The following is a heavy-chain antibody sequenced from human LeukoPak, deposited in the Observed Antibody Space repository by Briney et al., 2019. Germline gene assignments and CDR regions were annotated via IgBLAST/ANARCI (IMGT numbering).Heavy chain of an antibody. Sequence: GGSLRLSCAASGFTFSDYYMSWIRQSPGKRLEWVSYITYSGTTIYYADSVKGRFTISRDNAKSSLYLQMNSLRAEDTAVYYCARGTAAGGSAAFDIWGQGTMVTVSS. CDR2: ITYSGTTI. D-gene: IGHD3-10*01. CDR3: ARGTAAGGSAAFDI. CDR1: GFTFSDYY. J-gene: IGHJ3*02. V-gene: IGHV3-11*04.